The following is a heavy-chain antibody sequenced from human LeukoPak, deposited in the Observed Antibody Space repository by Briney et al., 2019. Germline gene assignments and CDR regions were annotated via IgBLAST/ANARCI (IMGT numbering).Heavy chain of an antibody. CDR3: ARDRGSSGWYGVYYFDY. D-gene: IGHD6-19*01. CDR2: IYTSGST. Sequence: PSETLSLTCTVSGGSISSYYWSWIRQPAGKGLEWIGRIYTSGSTNYNPSLKSRVTMPVDTSKNQFSLKLSSVTAADTAVYYCARDRGSSGWYGVYYFDYWGQGTLVTVSS. V-gene: IGHV4-4*07. CDR1: GGSISSYY. J-gene: IGHJ4*02.